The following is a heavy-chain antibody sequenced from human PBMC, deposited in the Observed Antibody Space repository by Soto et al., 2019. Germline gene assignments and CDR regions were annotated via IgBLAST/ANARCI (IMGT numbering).Heavy chain of an antibody. Sequence: PXATLSLTCTFSGGSISSSYWSWIRQPPGKGLEWLAYIYDDGSANYNPSLKSRATISLDMSKNQFSLKLTSVTAADTAVYYCARDKYCSGGSCRKNWFDPCGQGTLVTVSS. J-gene: IGHJ5*02. CDR1: GGSISSSY. D-gene: IGHD2-15*01. CDR2: IYDDGSA. V-gene: IGHV4-59*01. CDR3: ARDKYCSGGSCRKNWFDP.